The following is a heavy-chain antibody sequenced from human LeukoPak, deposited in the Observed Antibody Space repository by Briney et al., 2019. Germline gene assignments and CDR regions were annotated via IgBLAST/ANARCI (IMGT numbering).Heavy chain of an antibody. D-gene: IGHD6-13*01. CDR2: ISGGGEDT. CDR3: ARTIAQYTNTWLYYYYGLDV. CDR1: GFSFRSFA. J-gene: IGHJ6*02. Sequence: GGSLRLSCTASGFSFRSFAMSWVRQAPGQGLEWVSSISGGGEDTYYADSVKDRFTISRDNFETTLYLQMNSLGADDTALYYCARTIAQYTNTWLYYYYGLDVWGQGTTVTVSS. V-gene: IGHV3-23*01.